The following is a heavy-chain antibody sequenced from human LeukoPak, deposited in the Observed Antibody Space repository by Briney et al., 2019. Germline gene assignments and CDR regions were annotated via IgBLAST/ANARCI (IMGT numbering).Heavy chain of an antibody. D-gene: IGHD3-22*01. J-gene: IGHJ5*02. V-gene: IGHV4-61*02. Sequence: PSQTLSLTCTVSGGSISSGSYYWSWIRQPAGKGLEWIGRIYTSGSTNYNPSRKSRVTISVDTSKNQFSLKLSSVTAADTAVYYCAREPDQYYYDSSGYFSYNWFDPWGQGTLVTVSS. CDR3: AREPDQYYYDSSGYFSYNWFDP. CDR2: IYTSGST. CDR1: GGSISSGSYY.